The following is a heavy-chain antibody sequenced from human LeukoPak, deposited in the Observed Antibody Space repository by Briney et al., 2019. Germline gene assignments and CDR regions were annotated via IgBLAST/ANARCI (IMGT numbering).Heavy chain of an antibody. CDR2: INPNSGGT. J-gene: IGHJ3*02. CDR3: AREESTVAGDGAFDI. Sequence: GASVKVSCKASGYTFTGYYMHWVRQAPGQGLEWMGWINPNSGGTNYAQKFQGRVTMTRDTSISTAYMELSRLRSDDTAVYYCAREESTVAGDGAFDIWGQGTMVTVSS. CDR1: GYTFTGYY. V-gene: IGHV1-2*02. D-gene: IGHD6-19*01.